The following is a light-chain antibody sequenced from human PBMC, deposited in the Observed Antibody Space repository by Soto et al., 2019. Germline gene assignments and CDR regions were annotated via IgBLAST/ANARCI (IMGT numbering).Light chain of an antibody. J-gene: IGKJ5*01. CDR1: QSVSSN. V-gene: IGKV3-15*01. Sequence: IVMKKPSATLSVSPGERATLSCRASQSVSSNLAWDQPKPGPAHRPLIYGASTRATGVPARFSGWGSGTEFTLPITSLQSEDFAVYYCHQYHNWPPIPFGQGTRLEIK. CDR3: HQYHNWPPIP. CDR2: GAS.